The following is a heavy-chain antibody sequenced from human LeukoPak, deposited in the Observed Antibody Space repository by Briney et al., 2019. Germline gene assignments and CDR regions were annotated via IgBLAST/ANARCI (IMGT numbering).Heavy chain of an antibody. CDR2: INPSGGST. D-gene: IGHD4-17*01. CDR1: GYTFTSYY. CDR3: ARVDYGDYGRYFQH. V-gene: IGHV1-46*01. J-gene: IGHJ1*01. Sequence: GASLKASCTASGYTFTSYYMHWVRQAPGQGLEWMGIINPSGGSTSYAQKFQGRVTMTRDTSTSTVYMGLSSLRSEDTAVYYCARVDYGDYGRYFQHWGQGTLVTVSS.